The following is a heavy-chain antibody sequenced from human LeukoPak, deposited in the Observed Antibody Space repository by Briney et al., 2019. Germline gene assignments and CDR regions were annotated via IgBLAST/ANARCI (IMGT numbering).Heavy chain of an antibody. CDR1: GYSISSRYY. Sequence: SETLSLTCAVSGYSISSRYYWGWIQQPPGKGPEGIGSIYHSGSTYYNPSLKSRVTISVDTSKNQVSLKLSSVTAADTAVYYCARGGDIVVVVAANAFDYWGQGTLVTVSS. V-gene: IGHV4-38-2*01. CDR3: ARGGDIVVVVAANAFDY. J-gene: IGHJ4*02. D-gene: IGHD2-15*01. CDR2: IYHSGST.